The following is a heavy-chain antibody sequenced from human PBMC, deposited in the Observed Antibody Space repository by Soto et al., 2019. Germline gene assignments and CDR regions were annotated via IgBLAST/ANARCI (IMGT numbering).Heavy chain of an antibody. J-gene: IGHJ4*02. CDR1: GFTVSNNY. CDR2: IYSGGDT. V-gene: IGHV3-66*01. Sequence: ELQLVASGGGLVQPGGSLRLSCAASGFTVSNNYLRWVRQAPGKGLEWVSLIYSGGDTYYADSVKGRFTISRDNSKNTLYLQLNSLIADDTAVYYCARDGTYNWVGGQGILVTVSS. CDR3: ARDGTYNWV. D-gene: IGHD1-1*01.